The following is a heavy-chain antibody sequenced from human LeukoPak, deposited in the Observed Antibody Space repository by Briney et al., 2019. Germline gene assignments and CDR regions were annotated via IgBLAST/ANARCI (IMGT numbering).Heavy chain of an antibody. CDR3: ARINGYSSGWSADPDFDY. V-gene: IGHV1-69*13. CDR1: GGTFSSYA. CDR2: IIPIFGTA. D-gene: IGHD6-19*01. Sequence: SVKVSCKASGGTFSSYAISWVRQAPGQGLEWMGGIIPIFGTANYAQKFQGRVTIAADESTSTAYMELSSLRSEDTAVYYCARINGYSSGWSADPDFDYWGQGTLVTVSS. J-gene: IGHJ4*02.